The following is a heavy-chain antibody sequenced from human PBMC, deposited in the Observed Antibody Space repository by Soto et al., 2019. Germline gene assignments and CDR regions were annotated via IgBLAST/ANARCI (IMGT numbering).Heavy chain of an antibody. Sequence: SETLSLTCTVSGGSISSSSYYWGWIRQPPGKGLEWIGSIYYSGSTYYNPSLKSRVTISVDTSKNQFSLKLSSVTAADTAVYYCARDNYYDSSALFDYWGQGTLVTVSS. CDR2: IYYSGST. CDR3: ARDNYYDSSALFDY. V-gene: IGHV4-39*02. J-gene: IGHJ4*02. CDR1: GGSISSSSYY. D-gene: IGHD3-22*01.